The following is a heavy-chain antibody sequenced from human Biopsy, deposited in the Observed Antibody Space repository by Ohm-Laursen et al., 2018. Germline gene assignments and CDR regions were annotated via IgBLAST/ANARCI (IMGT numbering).Heavy chain of an antibody. V-gene: IGHV3-23*01. CDR3: ARDYTWNYVGIGY. Sequence: SLRLSCAASGFTFNIYAMNWVRQAPGKGLEWVSTISGTTTKTYYADSVKGRFTISRDNSKNTVSLQMDSLRAEDRALYYCARDYTWNYVGIGYWGHGTLVTVSS. J-gene: IGHJ4*01. D-gene: IGHD1-7*01. CDR1: GFTFNIYA. CDR2: ISGTTTKT.